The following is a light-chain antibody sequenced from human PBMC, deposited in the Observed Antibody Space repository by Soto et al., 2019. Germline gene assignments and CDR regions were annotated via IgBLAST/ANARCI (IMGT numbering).Light chain of an antibody. CDR1: SSDVGSFNL. V-gene: IGLV2-23*03. Sequence: QSALTQPASVSGSPGQSITISCTGTSSDVGSFNLVSWYQHHPGKAPKLVIYEGTKRPSGISSRFSGSKSDNTASLTISGLQAEDEGDYYCISYAGVSTFVIFGGGTKLTVL. CDR2: EGT. CDR3: ISYAGVSTFVI. J-gene: IGLJ2*01.